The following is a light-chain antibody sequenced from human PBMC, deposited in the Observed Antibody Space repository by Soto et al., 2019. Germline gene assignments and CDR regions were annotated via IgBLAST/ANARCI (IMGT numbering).Light chain of an antibody. CDR3: SSYAGDSTVV. CDR1: SSDVGSYNL. CDR2: EGT. J-gene: IGLJ2*01. Sequence: QAVVTQPASVSGSPGQSITISCTGTSSDVGSYNLVSWYQQHPDKAPKLMIYEGTKRPSGVSNRFSGSKSGNTASLTISGLQAEDEADYYCSSYAGDSTVVFGGGTQLTVL. V-gene: IGLV2-23*01.